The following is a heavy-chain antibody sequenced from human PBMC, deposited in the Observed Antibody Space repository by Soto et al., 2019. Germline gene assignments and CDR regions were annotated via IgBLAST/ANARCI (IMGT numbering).Heavy chain of an antibody. J-gene: IGHJ4*02. Sequence: SETLSLTCTVSGGSISSYYWSWIRQPPGKGLEWIGYIYYSGSTNYNPSLKSRVTISVDTSKNQFSLKLSSVTAADTAVYYCAGYSSSLFFSEYYFDYWGQGTLVVVSS. V-gene: IGHV4-59*08. CDR2: IYYSGST. D-gene: IGHD6-6*01. CDR3: AGYSSSLFFSEYYFDY. CDR1: GGSISSYY.